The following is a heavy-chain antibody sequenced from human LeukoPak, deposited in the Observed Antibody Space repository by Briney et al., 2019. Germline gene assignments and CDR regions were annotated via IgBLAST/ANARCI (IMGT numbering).Heavy chain of an antibody. CDR3: ARAAFGFLTYDAFDI. CDR1: GFTFSSYA. Sequence: GGSLRLSCAASGFTFSSYAMSWVRQAPGKGLEWVAVISYDGSNKYYADSVKGRFTISRDNSKNTLYLQMNSLRAEDTAVYYCARAAFGFLTYDAFDIWGQGTMVTVSS. CDR2: ISYDGSNK. J-gene: IGHJ3*02. D-gene: IGHD3-10*01. V-gene: IGHV3-30-3*01.